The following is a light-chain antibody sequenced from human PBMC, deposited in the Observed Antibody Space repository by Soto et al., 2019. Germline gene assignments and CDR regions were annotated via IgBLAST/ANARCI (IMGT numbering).Light chain of an antibody. V-gene: IGKV3-11*01. CDR1: QSLSSY. J-gene: IGKJ1*01. CDR2: DAS. CDR3: QQRSNWRWT. Sequence: EIVLTQSPATLSLSPGERATLSCRASQSLSSYLAWYQHKPGQAPRLLIYDASNRATGIPARFSGSGSGTDFTLTISSLAPEDFAVYYCQQRSNWRWTFGQGTKVEIK.